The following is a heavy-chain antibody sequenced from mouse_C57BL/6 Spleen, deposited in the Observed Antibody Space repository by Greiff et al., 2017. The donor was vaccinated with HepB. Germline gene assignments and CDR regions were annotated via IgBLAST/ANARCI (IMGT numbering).Heavy chain of an antibody. CDR3: ARYYDYDPLYAMDY. CDR2: IYPGDGDT. J-gene: IGHJ4*01. Sequence: QVQLQQSGPELVKPGASVKISCKASGYAFSSSWMNWVKQRPGKGLEWIGRIYPGDGDTNYNGKFKGKATLTADKSSSTAYMQLSSLTSEDSAVYFCARYYDYDPLYAMDYWGQVTSVTVSS. CDR1: GYAFSSSW. D-gene: IGHD2-4*01. V-gene: IGHV1-82*01.